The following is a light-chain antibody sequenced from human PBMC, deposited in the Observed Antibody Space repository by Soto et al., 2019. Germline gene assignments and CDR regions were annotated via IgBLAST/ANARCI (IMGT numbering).Light chain of an antibody. CDR1: SSDVGGYNY. CDR2: DVS. CDR3: SSYTSSSTL. J-gene: IGLJ1*01. Sequence: SALTQPASVSGSPGQSITISCTGTSSDVGGYNYVSWYQQHPGKAPKLMIYDVSSRPSGVSNRFSGSKSGNTASLTISGLQAEDEADYYCSSYTSSSTLFGTGTKVTVL. V-gene: IGLV2-14*01.